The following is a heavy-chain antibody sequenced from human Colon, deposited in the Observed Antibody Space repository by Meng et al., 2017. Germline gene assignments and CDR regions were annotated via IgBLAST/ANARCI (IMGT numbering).Heavy chain of an antibody. CDR1: AGSITSSEW. D-gene: IGHD3-22*01. J-gene: IGHJ4*02. Sequence: HLQGSGPGLANLAVTCILTCTVCAGSITSSEWWSWYCQTPGKGLGWIGETYQNGTPNSNPSLRSRVTISVDKSKNQLSLQLNSVTDADTAVYYCARSDYYRSDYWGQGTLVTVSS. CDR2: TYQNGTP. V-gene: IGHV4-4*02. CDR3: ARSDYYRSDY.